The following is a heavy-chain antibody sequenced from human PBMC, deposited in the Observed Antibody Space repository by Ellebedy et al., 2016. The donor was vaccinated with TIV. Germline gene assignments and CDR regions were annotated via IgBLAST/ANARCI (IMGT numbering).Heavy chain of an antibody. CDR2: IWYDGSNK. V-gene: IGHV3-33*01. J-gene: IGHJ6*02. CDR1: GFTFSSYG. CDR3: ARELREGRVYYGMDV. D-gene: IGHD5-24*01. Sequence: GESLKISCAASGFTFSSYGMHWVRQAPGKGLEWVAVIWYDGSNKYYADSVKGRFTISRDNSKNTLYLQMNSLRAEDTAVYYCARELREGRVYYGMDVWGQGTTVTVSS.